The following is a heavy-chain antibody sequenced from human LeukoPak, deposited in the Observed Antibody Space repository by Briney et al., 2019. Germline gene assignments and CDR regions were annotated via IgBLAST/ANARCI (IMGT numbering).Heavy chain of an antibody. CDR3: ARDELYYYDSSGYYLHY. D-gene: IGHD3-22*01. V-gene: IGHV4-61*02. J-gene: IGHJ4*02. CDR1: GGSISSGSYD. CDR2: IYTSGIT. Sequence: SETLSLTCTVSGGSISSGSYDWSWSRQPGGKGLEWIVRIYTSGITNSTPSLKSRVTISVDTSKNQFSLKLSSVTAADTAVYYCARDELYYYDSSGYYLHYWGQGTLVTVSS.